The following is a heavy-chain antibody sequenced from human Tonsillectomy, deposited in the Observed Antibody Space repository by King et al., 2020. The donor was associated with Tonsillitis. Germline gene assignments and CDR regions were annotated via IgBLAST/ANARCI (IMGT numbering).Heavy chain of an antibody. V-gene: IGHV3-7*03. CDR2: INQNGRAR. J-gene: IGHJ3*02. Sequence: VQLVESGGGLVQPGGSLSLSCAASGFTFSTYWMTWVRQAPGKGRGGVANINQNGRARNYVDSGKGRFTISRDNAKNPLYTQMNSLGAEDTAVYYCARDNSPQDSSNYYDAFDIWGQGTMVTVSS. D-gene: IGHD3-22*01. CDR1: GFTFSTYW. CDR3: ARDNSPQDSSNYYDAFDI.